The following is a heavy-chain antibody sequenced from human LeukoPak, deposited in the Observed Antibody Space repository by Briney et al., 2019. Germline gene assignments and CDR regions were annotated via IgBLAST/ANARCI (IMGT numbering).Heavy chain of an antibody. CDR2: IDGSCGTT. J-gene: IGHJ4*02. CDR1: GFTFTRNA. D-gene: IGHD2-2*01. V-gene: IGHV3-23*01. CDR3: AKAHCSSTSCSRADN. Sequence: GGSLRLSCAASGFTFTRNAMAWVRQAPGKGLEWVSAIDGSCGTTFYADSVKGRVTIPRVQSTNTVYLQMNSLRADATAVYYCAKAHCSSTSCSRADNWGQGTLVTVSS.